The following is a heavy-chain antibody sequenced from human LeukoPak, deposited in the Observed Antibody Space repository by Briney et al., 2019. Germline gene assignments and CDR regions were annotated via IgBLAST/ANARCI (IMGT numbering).Heavy chain of an antibody. V-gene: IGHV3-74*01. Sequence: GGSLRLSCAASGFTFSKYYMHWVRQAPGKGPVWISFINGDGSHTTYADSVKGRFTISRDNSKNTLYLQMNSLRAEDTAVYYCAKDHKYSSGWYAEYFQHWGQGTLVTVSS. CDR1: GFTFSKYY. J-gene: IGHJ1*01. CDR2: INGDGSHT. D-gene: IGHD6-19*01. CDR3: AKDHKYSSGWYAEYFQH.